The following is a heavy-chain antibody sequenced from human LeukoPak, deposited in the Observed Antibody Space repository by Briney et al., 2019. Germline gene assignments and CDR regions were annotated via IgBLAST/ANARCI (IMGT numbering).Heavy chain of an antibody. Sequence: GGSLRLSCAASGFTFSTYDMHWVRQAPGKGPEWVTFIQYDGSNKYYADSVKGRFTVSRDNAKNSLYLQMNSLRAEDTAVYYCARDYGGSSPFDYWGQGTLVTVSS. CDR3: ARDYGGSSPFDY. J-gene: IGHJ4*02. CDR1: GFTFSTYD. CDR2: IQYDGSNK. V-gene: IGHV3-30*12. D-gene: IGHD4-23*01.